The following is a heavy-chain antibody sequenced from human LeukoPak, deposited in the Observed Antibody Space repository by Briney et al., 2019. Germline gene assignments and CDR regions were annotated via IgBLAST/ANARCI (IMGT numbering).Heavy chain of an antibody. CDR3: ARFRGSGSHTLYSFDY. CDR1: GFPFTINA. D-gene: IGHD3-10*01. CDR2: ISGTGCGT. J-gene: IGHJ4*02. V-gene: IGHV3-23*01. Sequence: GGSLRLSCAATGFPFTINAISWGRQAPGEGLGWVSRISGTGCGTFYADSVKGRFSISRDDSINTLYLQMSSLRAEDTAVYYCARFRGSGSHTLYSFDYWGQGSLVTVSS.